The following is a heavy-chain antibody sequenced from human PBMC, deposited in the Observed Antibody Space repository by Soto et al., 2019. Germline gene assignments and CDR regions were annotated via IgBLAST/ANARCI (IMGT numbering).Heavy chain of an antibody. J-gene: IGHJ4*02. D-gene: IGHD6-6*01. CDR2: IDSRGRTL. V-gene: IGHV3-11*01. CDR3: ARQAARNYIDS. CDR1: GFTFTDYS. Sequence: GSLRLSCAASGFTFTDYSMSWIRQAPGKGLEWLAFIDSRGRTLSYADSVKGRFTISRDNAKNSLYLQMHSLRADDTAAYYCARQAARNYIDSWGQGDVVTVSS.